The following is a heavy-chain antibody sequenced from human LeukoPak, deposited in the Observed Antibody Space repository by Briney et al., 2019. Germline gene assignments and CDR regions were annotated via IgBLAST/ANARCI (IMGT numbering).Heavy chain of an antibody. D-gene: IGHD6-13*01. Sequence: ASETLSLTCTVSGGSISSSSYYWGWIRQPPGKGLEWIGSIYYSGSTYYNPSLKSRVTISVDTSKNQFSLKLSSVTAADTAVYYCARLNIAAAGSYWYFDLWGRGTLVTVSS. CDR2: IYYSGST. CDR1: GGSISSSSYY. J-gene: IGHJ2*01. V-gene: IGHV4-39*01. CDR3: ARLNIAAAGSYWYFDL.